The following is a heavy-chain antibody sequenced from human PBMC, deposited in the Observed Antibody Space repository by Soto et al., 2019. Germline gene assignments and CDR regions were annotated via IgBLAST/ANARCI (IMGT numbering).Heavy chain of an antibody. V-gene: IGHV1-18*01. Sequence: QVQLLQSGAEVKKPGASVKVSCKASGYTFTSYGISWVRQAPGQGLEWMGWISAYNGNTNYAQKLQGRVTMTTDTSTSTADMELRSLGSDDTAVYYCARAGLIAVAEHWAFDIWGHGTMVTVSS. CDR2: ISAYNGNT. CDR3: ARAGLIAVAEHWAFDI. D-gene: IGHD6-19*01. CDR1: GYTFTSYG. J-gene: IGHJ3*02.